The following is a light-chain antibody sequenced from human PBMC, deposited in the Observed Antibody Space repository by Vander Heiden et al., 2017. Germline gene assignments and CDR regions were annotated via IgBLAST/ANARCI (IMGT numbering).Light chain of an antibody. Sequence: QSALTQPPSASGSPGQSVTISCTGTTRDIGGYNYVSWYQQCPGKAPKLMIYEVNRRPSGVPDRFSGSKSGNTASLTVSGLQAEDEADYYCFSYAGGSVVFGGGTKLTVL. CDR3: FSYAGGSVV. CDR1: TRDIGGYNY. V-gene: IGLV2-8*01. J-gene: IGLJ2*01. CDR2: EVN.